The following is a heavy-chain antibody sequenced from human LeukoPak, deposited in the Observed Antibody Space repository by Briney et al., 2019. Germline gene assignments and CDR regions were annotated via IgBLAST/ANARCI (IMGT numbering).Heavy chain of an antibody. CDR2: ISYDGSNK. CDR1: GFTFSSYG. V-gene: IGHV3-30*18. CDR3: EKRGDFNPRGIAVAGTRDYYFDY. J-gene: IGHJ4*02. Sequence: GGSLRLSCAASGFTFSSYGMPWVRQAPGKGLEWVAVISYDGSNKYYADSVNGRFTISRDNSKNTLYLQMNSLRAEDTAVYYCEKRGDFNPRGIAVAGTRDYYFDYWGQGTLVTVSS. D-gene: IGHD6-19*01.